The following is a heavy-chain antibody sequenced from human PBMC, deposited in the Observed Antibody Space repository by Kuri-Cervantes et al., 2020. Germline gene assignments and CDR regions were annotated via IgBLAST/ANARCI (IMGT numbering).Heavy chain of an antibody. CDR1: GFTFSSYW. D-gene: IGHD6-13*01. Sequence: SLKISCAASGFTFSSYWMSWVRQAPEKGLEWVANIKHDGSEKYYVDSVKGRFTISRDNAKNSLYLQMNNLRAEDTAVYYCARPGPHSSSWYNYWGQGNLVNGAS. J-gene: IGHJ4*02. V-gene: IGHV3-7*01. CDR3: ARPGPHSSSWYNY. CDR2: IKHDGSEK.